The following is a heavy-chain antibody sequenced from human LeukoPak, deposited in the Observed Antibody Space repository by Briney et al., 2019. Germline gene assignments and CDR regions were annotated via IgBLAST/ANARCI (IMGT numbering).Heavy chain of an antibody. CDR1: GFTFSSYS. D-gene: IGHD3-22*01. CDR2: ISSSSSYI. CDR3: ARDRYDSSGYYHY. V-gene: IGHV3-21*01. Sequence: AGSLRLSCAASGFTFSSYSMNWVRQAPGKGLEWVSSISSSSSYIYYADSVKGRFIISRDNAKNSLYLQMNSLRAEDTAVYYCARDRYDSSGYYHYWGQGTLVTVSS. J-gene: IGHJ4*02.